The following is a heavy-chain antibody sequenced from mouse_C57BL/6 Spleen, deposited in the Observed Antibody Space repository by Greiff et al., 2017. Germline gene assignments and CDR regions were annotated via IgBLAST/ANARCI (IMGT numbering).Heavy chain of an antibody. CDR3: ARHYYGSSSLDY. J-gene: IGHJ2*01. Sequence: EVQLQQSGPELVKPGASVKISCKASGYTFTDYYMNWVKQSHGKSLEWIGDINPNNGGTSYNQKFKGKATLTVDKSSSTAYMELRSLTSEDSAVYYCARHYYGSSSLDYWGQGTTLTVSS. D-gene: IGHD1-1*01. CDR2: INPNNGGT. CDR1: GYTFTDYY. V-gene: IGHV1-26*01.